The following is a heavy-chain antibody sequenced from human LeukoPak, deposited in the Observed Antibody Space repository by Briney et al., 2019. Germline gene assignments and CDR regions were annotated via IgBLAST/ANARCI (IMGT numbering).Heavy chain of an antibody. CDR3: ARAAAVSAIPSD. J-gene: IGHJ4*02. CDR1: GFAFSNYW. D-gene: IGHD2-15*01. V-gene: IGHV3-74*01. CDR2: INSDGSIT. Sequence: QPGGSLRLSCAASGFAFSNYWMHWVRQGPGKGLMWVSRINSDGSITSYADSVKGRFTISRDNAKNTLYLQMNSLRAEDTGVYYCARAAAVSAIPSDWGQGTLVIISS.